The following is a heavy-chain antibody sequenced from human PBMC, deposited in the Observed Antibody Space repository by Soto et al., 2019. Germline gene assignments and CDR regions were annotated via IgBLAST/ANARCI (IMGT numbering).Heavy chain of an antibody. D-gene: IGHD5-18*01. Sequence: GASVKVSCKASGYIFTRSAMHWVRQAPGQRLEWMGWINAGNGNTKYSQKFQGRVTITRDTSANTAYMELSSLRSADTAVYYCARPSQLWFDFWGQGTLVTVSS. V-gene: IGHV1-3*01. CDR3: ARPSQLWFDF. CDR1: GYIFTRSA. CDR2: INAGNGNT. J-gene: IGHJ4*02.